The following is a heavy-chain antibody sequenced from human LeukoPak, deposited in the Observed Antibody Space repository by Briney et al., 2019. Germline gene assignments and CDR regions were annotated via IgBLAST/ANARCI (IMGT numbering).Heavy chain of an antibody. CDR1: GFTFSSYS. CDR3: VRDRGTYRPIDY. J-gene: IGHJ4*02. V-gene: IGHV3-21*04. CDR2: ISSSSSYI. D-gene: IGHD1-26*01. Sequence: GGSLRLSCAASGFTFSSYSMNWVRQAPGKGLGWVSSISSSSSYIYYADSVKGRFTISRDNAQNSLYLQMNSLRAEDTAIYYCVRDRGTYRPIDYWGQGTLVTVSS.